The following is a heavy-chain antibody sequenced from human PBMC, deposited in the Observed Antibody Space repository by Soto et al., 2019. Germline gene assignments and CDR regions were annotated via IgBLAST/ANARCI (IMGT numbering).Heavy chain of an antibody. CDR3: ARDLPPYYYDSSGYSDENWFDP. D-gene: IGHD3-22*01. J-gene: IGHJ5*02. CDR2: INPSGGST. V-gene: IGHV1-46*01. Sequence: ASVKVSCKASGYTFTSYYMHWVRQAPGQGLEWMGIINPSGGSTSYAQKFQGRVTMTRDTSTSTVYMELSSLRSEDTAVYYCARDLPPYYYDSSGYSDENWFDPWGQGTLVTVSS. CDR1: GYTFTSYY.